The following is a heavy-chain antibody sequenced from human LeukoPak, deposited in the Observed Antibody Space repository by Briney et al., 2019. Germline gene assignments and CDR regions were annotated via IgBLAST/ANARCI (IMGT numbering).Heavy chain of an antibody. CDR1: GFTFSSYA. CDR3: AKAERLLKGAFDY. CDR2: ISGSGGST. J-gene: IGHJ4*02. Sequence: GGSLRLSCAASGFTFSSYAMSWVRQAPGQGLEWVSAISGSGGSTYYADSVKGRFTISRDNSKNTLYLQMNSLRAEDTAVYYCAKAERLLKGAFDYWGQGTLVTVSS. V-gene: IGHV3-23*01. D-gene: IGHD6-19*01.